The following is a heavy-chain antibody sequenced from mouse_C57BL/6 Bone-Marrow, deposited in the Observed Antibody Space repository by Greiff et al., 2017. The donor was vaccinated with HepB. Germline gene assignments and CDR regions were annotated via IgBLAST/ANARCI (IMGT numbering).Heavy chain of an antibody. CDR1: GFTFSDAW. D-gene: IGHD1-1*01. CDR3: TSSYGSSYDYAMDY. V-gene: IGHV6-6*01. CDR2: IRNKANNHAT. Sequence: DVMLVESGGGLVQPGGSMKLSCAASGFTFSDAWMDWVRQSPEKGLEWVAEIRNKANNHATYYAESVKGRFTISRDDSKSSVYLQMNSLRAEDTGIYYCTSSYGSSYDYAMDYWGQGTSVTVSS. J-gene: IGHJ4*01.